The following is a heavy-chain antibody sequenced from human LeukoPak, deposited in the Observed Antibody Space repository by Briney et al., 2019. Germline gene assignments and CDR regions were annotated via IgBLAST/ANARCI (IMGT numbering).Heavy chain of an antibody. CDR1: GYTFTSYG. J-gene: IGHJ5*02. CDR3: ASNIAAAGTVWFDP. V-gene: IGHV1-18*01. Sequence: ASVKVSCKASGYTFTSYGISWVRQAPGQGLEWMGWISAYNGNTNYAQKLQGRVTMTTDTSTSTAYVELRSLRSDDTAVYYCASNIAAAGTVWFDPWGQGTLVTVSS. CDR2: ISAYNGNT. D-gene: IGHD6-13*01.